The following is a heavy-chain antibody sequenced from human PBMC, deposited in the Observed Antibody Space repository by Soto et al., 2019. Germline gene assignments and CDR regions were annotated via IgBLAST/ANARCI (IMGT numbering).Heavy chain of an antibody. Sequence: QVQLVQSGAEVKKPGSSVKVSCKASGGTFSNYALISWVRQAPGQGLEWMGGIIPIGATVNYAQKFQGRVTITADESTSTVYMDPGSLRSEDTAVYYCARDLLGFGYTYADVWGQGTTVTVSS. CDR1: GGTFSNYA. J-gene: IGHJ6*02. CDR3: ARDLLGFGYTYADV. CDR2: IIPIGATV. V-gene: IGHV1-69*12. D-gene: IGHD3-10*01.